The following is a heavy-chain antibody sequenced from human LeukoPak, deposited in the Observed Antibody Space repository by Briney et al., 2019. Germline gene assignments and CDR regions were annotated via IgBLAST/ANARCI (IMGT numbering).Heavy chain of an antibody. D-gene: IGHD3-3*02. CDR1: GGSISSSSYY. CDR2: IYYSGST. V-gene: IGHV4-39*07. J-gene: IGHJ5*02. CDR3: ARDASGAFFNWFDP. Sequence: PSETLSLTCTVSGGSISSSSYYWGWIRQPPGKGLEWIGSIYYSGSTYYNPSLKSRVTISVDTSKNQFSLKLRSVTAADTAVYYCARDASGAFFNWFDPWGQGTLVTVSS.